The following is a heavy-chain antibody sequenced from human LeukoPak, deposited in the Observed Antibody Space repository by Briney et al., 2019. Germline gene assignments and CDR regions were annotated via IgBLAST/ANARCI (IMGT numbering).Heavy chain of an antibody. CDR2: MYYSGAT. D-gene: IGHD3/OR15-3a*01. V-gene: IGHV4-39*01. Sequence: SETLSLTRTVSGGSISRTSQYWGWIRQPPENGLEWIGSMYYSGATYYNPSLKSRVTISLDTSKNQSSLTLTSVTAADTAVYYCVRLGRMGNVVYWGQGTLVPVSS. CDR1: GGSISRTSQY. CDR3: VRLGRMGNVVY. J-gene: IGHJ4*02.